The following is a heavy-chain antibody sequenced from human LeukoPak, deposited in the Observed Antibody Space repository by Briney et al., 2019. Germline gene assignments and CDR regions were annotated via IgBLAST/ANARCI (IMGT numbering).Heavy chain of an antibody. D-gene: IGHD3-10*01. CDR2: ISYDGSNK. V-gene: IGHV3-30*04. CDR3: AKVRGVIIKRGLGMDV. J-gene: IGHJ6*02. CDR1: GFTFSSYA. Sequence: AGGSLRLSCAASGFTFSSYAMHWVRQAPGKGLEWVAVISYDGSNKYYADSVKGRFTISRDNSKNTLYLQMNSLRAENTAVYYCAKVRGVIIKRGLGMDVWGQGTTVTVSS.